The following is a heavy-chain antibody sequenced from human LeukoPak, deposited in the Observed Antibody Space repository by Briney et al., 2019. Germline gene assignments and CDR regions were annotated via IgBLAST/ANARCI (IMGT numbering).Heavy chain of an antibody. D-gene: IGHD6-19*01. Sequence: GGSLRLFCAASGFTFSTFAMIWVRQPPGKGLEWVSAISGSGGSTYYADSVKGRFTISRDNSKNTLYLQMNSLRAEDTAVYYCAKEQWLVQIFDYWGQGTLVTVSS. CDR1: GFTFSTFA. V-gene: IGHV3-23*01. J-gene: IGHJ4*02. CDR3: AKEQWLVQIFDY. CDR2: ISGSGGST.